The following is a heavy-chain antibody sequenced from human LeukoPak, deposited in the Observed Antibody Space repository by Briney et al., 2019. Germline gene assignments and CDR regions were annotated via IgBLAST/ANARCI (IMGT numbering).Heavy chain of an antibody. CDR3: AKSAFSTSYYYDSSGLFDY. Sequence: PGGSLRLSCAASGFTFSNYWMHWVRQAPGKGLVWVSRINSDGRSTNYADSVKGRFTISRDNSKNSLYLQMNSLRAEDTALYYCAKSAFSTSYYYDSSGLFDYWGQGTLVTVSS. V-gene: IGHV3-74*01. CDR1: GFTFSNYW. D-gene: IGHD3-22*01. CDR2: INSDGRST. J-gene: IGHJ4*02.